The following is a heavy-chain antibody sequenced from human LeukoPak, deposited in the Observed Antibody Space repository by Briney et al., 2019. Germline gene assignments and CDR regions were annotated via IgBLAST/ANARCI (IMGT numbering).Heavy chain of an antibody. CDR2: MNPNSGNT. D-gene: IGHD3-9*01. CDR1: GYTFTSYD. Sequence: ASVKVSCKASGYTFTSYDVNWVRQATGQGLEWMGWMNPNSGNTGYAQKFQGRVTMTRNTSISTAYMGLSSLRSEDTAVYYCARGRYFDWFREDYYYGMDVWGQGTTVTVSS. V-gene: IGHV1-8*01. J-gene: IGHJ6*02. CDR3: ARGRYFDWFREDYYYGMDV.